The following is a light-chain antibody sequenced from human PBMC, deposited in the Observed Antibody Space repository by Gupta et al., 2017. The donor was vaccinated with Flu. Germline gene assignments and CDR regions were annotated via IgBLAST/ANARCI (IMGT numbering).Light chain of an antibody. V-gene: IGLV1-44*01. CDR3: AAWDDSLSGV. Sequence: QRVTISCSGSNSNIGSNPVNWYQHLPGTAPRRLIYSNNERPSGVPDRFSGSKSGTSASLAISGLQSEDEADYYCAAWDDSLSGVFGGGTKLTVL. CDR2: SNN. J-gene: IGLJ3*02. CDR1: NSNIGSNP.